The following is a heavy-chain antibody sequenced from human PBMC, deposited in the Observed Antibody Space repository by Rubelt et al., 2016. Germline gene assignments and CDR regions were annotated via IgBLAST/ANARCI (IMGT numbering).Heavy chain of an antibody. J-gene: IGHJ4*02. D-gene: IGHD6-19*01. CDR3: SIAVAGKATFDY. Sequence: QLQLQESGPGLVKPSETLSLTCTVSGGSISSSSYYWGWIRQPPGKGLEWMGSIYTSGSTNYNPSPKRRVTISVDTSKNQFSLKLSSVTAADTAVYYCSIAVAGKATFDYWGQGTLVTVSS. V-gene: IGHV4-39*07. CDR2: IYTSGST. CDR1: GGSISSSSYY.